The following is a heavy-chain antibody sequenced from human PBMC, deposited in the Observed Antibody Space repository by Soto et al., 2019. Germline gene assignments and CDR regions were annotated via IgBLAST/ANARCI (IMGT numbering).Heavy chain of an antibody. CDR2: ISSSSSYI. Sequence: EVQLVESGGGLVKPGGSLRLSCAASGFTFSSYSMNWVRQAPGKGLEWVSSISSSSSYIYYADSVKGRFTISRDNAKNSLYLQMNSLRAEDTAVYYCARDGGRYYTDTDYWGQGTLVTVSS. J-gene: IGHJ4*02. D-gene: IGHD1-26*01. CDR3: ARDGGRYYTDTDY. V-gene: IGHV3-21*01. CDR1: GFTFSSYS.